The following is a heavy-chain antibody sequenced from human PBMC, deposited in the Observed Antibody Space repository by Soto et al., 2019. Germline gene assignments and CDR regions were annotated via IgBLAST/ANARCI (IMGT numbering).Heavy chain of an antibody. CDR2: TNEDGSTI. V-gene: IGHV3-74*01. J-gene: IGHJ6*02. CDR1: GFTFSSFW. Sequence: GGSLRLSCAASGFTFSSFWMHWVRQAPGKGLEWVSRTNEDGSTINYADSVKGRFTISRDNAKNTLYLQMSSLRADDTAVYYCAPMGVWGQGTTVTVSS. CDR3: APMGV.